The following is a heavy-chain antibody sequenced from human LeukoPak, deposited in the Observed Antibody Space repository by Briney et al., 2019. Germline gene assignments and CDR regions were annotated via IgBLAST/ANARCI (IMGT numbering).Heavy chain of an antibody. V-gene: IGHV3-30*02. CDR3: AKDADIVVSSYFDY. D-gene: IGHD2-2*01. CDR2: IRYDGSNK. J-gene: IGHJ4*02. Sequence: GGSLRLSCAASGFTFNNYGTHWVRQAPGKGLEWVAFIRYDGSNKYYADSVKGRFTISRDNSKNTLYVQMNSLRAEDTAVYYCAKDADIVVSSYFDYWGQGTLVTVSS. CDR1: GFTFNNYG.